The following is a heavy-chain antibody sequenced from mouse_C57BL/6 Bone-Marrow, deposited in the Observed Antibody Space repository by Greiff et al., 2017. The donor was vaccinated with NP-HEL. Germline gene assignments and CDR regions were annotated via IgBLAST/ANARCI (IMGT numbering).Heavy chain of an antibody. Sequence: VQLQQSGAELVRPGASVKLSCTASGFNITDDYMHWVKQRPEQGLEWIGWFDPENGDTEYASKFQGKATITADTSSNTAYLQLSSLTSEDTAVYYCTTGSYYFDYWGQGTTLTVSS. J-gene: IGHJ2*01. V-gene: IGHV14-4*01. CDR2: FDPENGDT. CDR3: TTGSYYFDY. D-gene: IGHD2-2*01. CDR1: GFNITDDY.